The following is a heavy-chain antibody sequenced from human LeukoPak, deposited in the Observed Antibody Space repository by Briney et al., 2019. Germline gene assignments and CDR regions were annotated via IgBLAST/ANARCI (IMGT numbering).Heavy chain of an antibody. CDR1: GDSISNYY. V-gene: IGHV4-4*07. CDR3: ARVSLVRGAPDYYFDY. Sequence: SETLSLTCTVSGDSISNYYWSWIRQPAGKGLGWIGRIYTSGSTNYNPSLKSRVTMSVDTSKNQFSLKLSSVTAADTAVYYCARVSLVRGAPDYYFDYWGQGTLVTVSS. CDR2: IYTSGST. D-gene: IGHD3-10*01. J-gene: IGHJ4*02.